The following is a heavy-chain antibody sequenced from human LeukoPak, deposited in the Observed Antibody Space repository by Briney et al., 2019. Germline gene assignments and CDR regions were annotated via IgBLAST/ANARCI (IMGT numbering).Heavy chain of an antibody. CDR2: ISSSTYYI. D-gene: IGHD4-17*01. CDR3: ARANYGDYTFDY. J-gene: IGHJ4*02. CDR1: GFTFSSYS. V-gene: IGHV3-21*01. Sequence: NTGGSLRLSCAASGFTFSSYSMNWVRQAPGKGLEWVSSISSSTYYIYYTDSVKGRFTISRDNAKNSLYLQMNSLRAEDTAVYYCARANYGDYTFDYWGQGTLVTVSS.